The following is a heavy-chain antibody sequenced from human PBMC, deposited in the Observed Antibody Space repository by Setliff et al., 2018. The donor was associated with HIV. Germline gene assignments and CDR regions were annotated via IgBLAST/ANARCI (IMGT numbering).Heavy chain of an antibody. J-gene: IGHJ4*02. CDR3: AKGGIGRNWGIDY. CDR1: GFTFSSYA. Sequence: GGSLRLSCAASGFTFSSYAMTWVRQAPGKGLKWVSSITETGGDTYYADSMKGRFTISRDNSMNTLYLQMSGLRAEDTAIYYCAKGGIGRNWGIDYWGKGTLVTVSS. D-gene: IGHD7-27*01. V-gene: IGHV3-23*01. CDR2: ITETGGDT.